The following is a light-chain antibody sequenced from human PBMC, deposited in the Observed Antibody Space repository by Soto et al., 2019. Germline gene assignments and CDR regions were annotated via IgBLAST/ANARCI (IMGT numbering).Light chain of an antibody. Sequence: EIVMTQSPATLYVSPGDSATLSCRASQSVNTNVAWYRQDPGQAPRLVIYGASTKAAGTPGRFSGSGSGTDFTLTISSLQPDDFATYHCQQYESFFPLTFGGGTKVDIK. CDR2: GAS. CDR3: QQYESFFPLT. CDR1: QSVNTN. V-gene: IGKV3D-15*01. J-gene: IGKJ4*01.